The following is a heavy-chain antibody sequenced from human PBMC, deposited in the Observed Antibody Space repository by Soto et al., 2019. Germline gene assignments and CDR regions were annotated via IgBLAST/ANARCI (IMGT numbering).Heavy chain of an antibody. CDR2: ISSSSSTI. D-gene: IGHD6-13*01. CDR3: ARHPERIAQIGWFDP. V-gene: IGHV3-48*01. CDR1: GFTLSSYS. Sequence: EVQLVESGGGLVRPGGSLRLSCAPSGFTLSSYSMNWVRQAPGKGREWVSYISSSSSTIYYADSVKGRFTISRDNAKNSLYLQMNSLRAEDTAVYYCARHPERIAQIGWFDPWGQGTLVTVSS. J-gene: IGHJ5*02.